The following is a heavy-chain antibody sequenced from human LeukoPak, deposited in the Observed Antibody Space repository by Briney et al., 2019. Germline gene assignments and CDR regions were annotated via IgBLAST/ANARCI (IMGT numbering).Heavy chain of an antibody. CDR1: GGSISSYY. J-gene: IGHJ4*02. Sequence: SETLSLTCTVSGGSISSYYWSWIRQPPGKGLEWIGYIFYSGSTNYNPSLKSRVTISVDTSKNQFSLKLSSVTAADTAVYYCARDTRRGHAYWGQGTLVTVSS. CDR3: ARDTRRGHAY. V-gene: IGHV4-59*01. CDR2: IFYSGST.